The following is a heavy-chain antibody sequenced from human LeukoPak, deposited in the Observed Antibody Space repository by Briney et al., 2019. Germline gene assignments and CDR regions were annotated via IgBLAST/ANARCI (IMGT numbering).Heavy chain of an antibody. J-gene: IGHJ3*02. CDR2: INPDGSRI. CDR1: GFTFSTSW. D-gene: IGHD5-12*01. V-gene: IGHV3-7*01. Sequence: GGSLRLSCAASGFTFSTSWMTWVRQAPGKGLDWLGNINPDGSRINYVDSVKGRFTFSRDSAKNSLFLQMNSLRAEDTAVFYCARDSGYNAFDIWGQGTMVTVSS. CDR3: ARDSGYNAFDI.